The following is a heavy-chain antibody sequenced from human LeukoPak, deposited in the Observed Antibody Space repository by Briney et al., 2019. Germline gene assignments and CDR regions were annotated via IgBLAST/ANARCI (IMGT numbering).Heavy chain of an antibody. CDR2: IYTSGST. V-gene: IGHV4-4*09. Sequence: SETLSLTCTVSGGSISSYYWSWIRQPPGKGLEWIGYIYTSGSTNYNPSLKSRVTISVDTSKNQFSLKLSSVTAADTAVYYCAMRDGYNSATSDYWGQGTLVTVSS. J-gene: IGHJ4*02. CDR1: GGSISSYY. CDR3: AMRDGYNSATSDY. D-gene: IGHD5-24*01.